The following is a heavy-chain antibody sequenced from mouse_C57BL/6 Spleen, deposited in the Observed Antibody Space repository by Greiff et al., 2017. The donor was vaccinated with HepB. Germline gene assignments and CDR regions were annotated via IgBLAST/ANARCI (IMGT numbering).Heavy chain of an antibody. J-gene: IGHJ2*01. D-gene: IGHD1-1*01. V-gene: IGHV1-7*01. Sequence: VKLMESGAELAKPGASVKLSCKASGYTFTSYWMHWVKQRPGQGLEWIGYINPSSGYTKYNQKFKDKATLTADKSSSTAYMQLSSLTYEDSAVYYCARDYYGSSPTGGYWGQGTTLTVSS. CDR2: INPSSGYT. CDR3: ARDYYGSSPTGGY. CDR1: GYTFTSYW.